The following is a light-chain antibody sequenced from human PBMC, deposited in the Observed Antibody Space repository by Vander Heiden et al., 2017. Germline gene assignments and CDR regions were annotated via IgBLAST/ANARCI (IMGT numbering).Light chain of an antibody. CDR2: EVI. Sequence: QSALTQPASVSASPGQSTTISCTGTSSDVGNYNFVSWYQHHPGKAPKLMIYEVIKRPSGVSNRFSGSKSGNTASLTISGLQAEDEADYYCCSYGDSNTLVFGGGTKLTVL. J-gene: IGLJ2*01. CDR1: SSDVGNYNF. V-gene: IGLV2-23*02. CDR3: CSYGDSNTLV.